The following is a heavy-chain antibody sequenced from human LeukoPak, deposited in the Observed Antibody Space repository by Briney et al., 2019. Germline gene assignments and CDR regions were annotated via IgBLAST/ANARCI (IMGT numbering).Heavy chain of an antibody. CDR2: INHSGST. D-gene: IGHD3-3*01. Sequence: SETLSLTCAVYGGSFSGYYWSWIRQPPGKGLEWIGEINHSGSTNYNPSLKSRVTISVDTSKNQFSLKLSSVTAADTAVYYCESGGQRITIFGVARRSWFDPWGQGTLVTVSS. V-gene: IGHV4-34*01. CDR3: ESGGQRITIFGVARRSWFDP. J-gene: IGHJ5*02. CDR1: GGSFSGYY.